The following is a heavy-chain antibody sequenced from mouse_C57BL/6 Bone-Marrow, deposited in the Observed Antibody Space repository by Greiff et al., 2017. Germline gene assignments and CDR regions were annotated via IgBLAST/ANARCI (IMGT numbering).Heavy chain of an antibody. D-gene: IGHD2-4*01. Sequence: QVQLKQSGAELARPGASVKLSCKASGYTFTSYGISWVKQRTGQGLEWIGEIYPRSGNTYYNEKFKGKATLTADKSSSTAYMELRSLTSEDSAVYFCAGEGYYDRDAMDYWGQGTSVTVSS. V-gene: IGHV1-81*01. CDR3: AGEGYYDRDAMDY. CDR1: GYTFTSYG. CDR2: IYPRSGNT. J-gene: IGHJ4*01.